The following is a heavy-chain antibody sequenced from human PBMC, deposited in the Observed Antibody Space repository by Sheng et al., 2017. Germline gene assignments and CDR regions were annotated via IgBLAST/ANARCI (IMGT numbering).Heavy chain of an antibody. CDR1: GGTFSSYA. CDR2: IIPIFGTA. V-gene: IGHV1-69*05. J-gene: IGHJ6*03. D-gene: IGHD6-6*01. Sequence: QVQLVQSGAEVKKPGSSVKVSCKASGGTFSSYAISWVRQAPGQGLEWMGGIIPIFGTANYAQKFQGRVTITTDESTSTAYMELSSLRSEDTAVYYCARVPLAWQLAPRGYYYYYMDVWGKGTTVTVSS. CDR3: ARVPLAWQLAPRGYYYYYMDV.